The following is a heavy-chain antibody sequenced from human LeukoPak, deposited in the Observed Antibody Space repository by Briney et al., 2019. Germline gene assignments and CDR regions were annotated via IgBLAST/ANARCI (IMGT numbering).Heavy chain of an antibody. CDR1: GFTFSSYA. V-gene: IGHV3-23*01. CDR3: ARDGGHSSGWYPFLDY. CDR2: ISGSGGST. J-gene: IGHJ4*02. Sequence: GGSLRLSCAASGFTFSSYAMSWVRQAPGKGLEWVSAISGSGGSTYYADSVKGRFTISRDNSKNTLYLQMNSLRAEDTAVYYCARDGGHSSGWYPFLDYWGQGTLVTVSS. D-gene: IGHD6-19*01.